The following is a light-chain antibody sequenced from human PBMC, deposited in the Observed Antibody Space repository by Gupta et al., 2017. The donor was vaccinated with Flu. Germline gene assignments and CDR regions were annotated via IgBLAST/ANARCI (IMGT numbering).Light chain of an antibody. CDR3: QSADSSGTFYV. Sequence: GQTGRITCAGEALQKQYGYWYQQKPGKAPVLVIYKDSERPSGIPERFSGSSSGTTVTLTISGVQAEEEADYYCQSADSSGTFYVFGTGTKVTVL. J-gene: IGLJ1*01. V-gene: IGLV3-25*01. CDR2: KDS. CDR1: ALQKQY.